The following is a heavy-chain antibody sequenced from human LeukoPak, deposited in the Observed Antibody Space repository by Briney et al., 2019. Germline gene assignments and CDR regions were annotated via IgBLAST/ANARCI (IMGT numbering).Heavy chain of an antibody. CDR3: ARDLGYGDPFDY. Sequence: SETLSLTCTVSDGSMSPYYWSWIRQPPGKGLEWIGYIYYSGSTNRNPSLKSRVTISVDTSKYQFSLKLISVTPADTAVYYCARDLGYGDPFDYWGQGTLVTVSS. V-gene: IGHV4-59*01. D-gene: IGHD4-17*01. CDR1: DGSMSPYY. J-gene: IGHJ4*02. CDR2: IYYSGST.